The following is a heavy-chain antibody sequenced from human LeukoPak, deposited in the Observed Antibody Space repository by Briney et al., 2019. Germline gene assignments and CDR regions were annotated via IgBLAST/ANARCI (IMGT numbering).Heavy chain of an antibody. CDR1: GYTFTNYY. J-gene: IGHJ4*02. V-gene: IGHV1-46*01. CDR2: SNPSGDST. Sequence: ASVKVSCKASGYTFTNYYIHWVRQAPGHGLEWLGISNPSGDSTNYAQKFQGRVTMTRDTSTSTVYMDLSSLRSEDTAVYYCAKDKVFYYGSGSLTSTKQMPAPFEYWGQGTLVTFSS. D-gene: IGHD3-10*01. CDR3: AKDKVFYYGSGSLTSTKQMPAPFEY.